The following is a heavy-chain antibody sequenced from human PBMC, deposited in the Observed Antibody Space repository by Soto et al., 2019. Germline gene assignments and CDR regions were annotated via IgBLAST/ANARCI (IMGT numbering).Heavy chain of an antibody. CDR3: ARGLRNYYDRSGLHY. D-gene: IGHD3-22*01. Sequence: GGSLRLSCAASGFTFSSYAMHWVRQAPGKGLEWVAVISYDGSNEYYADSVRGRFTISRDNSKNSLYLQMNSLRAEDTAVYYCARGLRNYYDRSGLHYWGQGTLGTVSS. CDR1: GFTFSSYA. J-gene: IGHJ4*02. CDR2: ISYDGSNE. V-gene: IGHV3-30-3*01.